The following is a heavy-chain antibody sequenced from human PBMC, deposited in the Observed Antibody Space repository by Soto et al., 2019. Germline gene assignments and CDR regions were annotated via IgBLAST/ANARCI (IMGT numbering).Heavy chain of an antibody. Sequence: GESLKISCKGSGYSFTSYWIGWVRQMPVKGLEWMGIIYPGDSDTRYSPSFQGQVTISADKSISTAYLQWSSLKASDTAMYYCARPVTDDSSGYYYYFDYWGQGTLVTVSS. CDR3: ARPVTDDSSGYYYYFDY. J-gene: IGHJ4*02. D-gene: IGHD3-22*01. CDR2: IYPGDSDT. CDR1: GYSFTSYW. V-gene: IGHV5-51*01.